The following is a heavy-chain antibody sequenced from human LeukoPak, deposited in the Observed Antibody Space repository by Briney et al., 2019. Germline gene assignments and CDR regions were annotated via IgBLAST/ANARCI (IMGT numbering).Heavy chain of an antibody. CDR1: GFTFTSYG. D-gene: IGHD2-15*01. J-gene: IGHJ4*02. Sequence: PGRSLRLSCAVSGFTFTSYGMHWVRQAPGKGLDWVAVISYDESYQYYADSVKGRFTISRDNSKNTLYLQMNSLRAEDTAVYYCARDAAGYCSGGSCYYYFDYWAREPWSPSPQ. CDR2: ISYDESYQ. V-gene: IGHV3-30*03. CDR3: ARDAAGYCSGGSCYYYFDY.